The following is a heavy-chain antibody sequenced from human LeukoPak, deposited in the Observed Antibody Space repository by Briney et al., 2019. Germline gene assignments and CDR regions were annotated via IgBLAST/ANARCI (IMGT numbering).Heavy chain of an antibody. CDR2: ISGSGGST. CDR1: GFTFSSYA. Sequence: PGGSLRLSCAASGFTFSSYAMSWVRQAPGKGLEWVSAISGSGGSTYYADSVKGRFTISRDNSKNTLYLQMNSLRAEDTAVYYCAKSGTTYCSDSGCYIDVWGLGTLVTVSS. V-gene: IGHV3-23*01. J-gene: IGHJ3*01. D-gene: IGHD2-2*02. CDR3: AKSGTTYCSDSGCYIDV.